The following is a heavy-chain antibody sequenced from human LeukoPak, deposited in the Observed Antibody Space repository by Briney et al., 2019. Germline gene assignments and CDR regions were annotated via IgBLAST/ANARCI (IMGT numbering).Heavy chain of an antibody. CDR3: ISWISRDGLKA. Sequence: GGSLRLSCIASGFIFADYSMSWVRQAPGKGLEWVGFGYGGTREYAAAVKGRFTISRDDSKSIAYLQMNSLKTEDTGVYYCISWISRDGLKAWGQGTVVTVSS. CDR1: GFIFADYS. D-gene: IGHD2-2*03. J-gene: IGHJ3*01. V-gene: IGHV3-49*04. CDR2: GYGGTR.